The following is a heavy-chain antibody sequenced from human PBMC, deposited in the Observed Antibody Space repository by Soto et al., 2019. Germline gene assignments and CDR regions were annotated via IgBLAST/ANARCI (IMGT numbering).Heavy chain of an antibody. CDR3: ARSRSGFGELLYYYYYGMDV. Sequence: ASVKVSCKASGYTFTGYYMHWVRQAPGQGLEWMGWINPNSGGTNYAQKFQGRVTMTRDMSISTAYMELSRLRSDDTAVYYCARSRSGFGELLYYYYYGMDVWGQGTTVTVSS. CDR1: GYTFTGYY. CDR2: INPNSGGT. J-gene: IGHJ6*02. D-gene: IGHD3-10*01. V-gene: IGHV1-2*02.